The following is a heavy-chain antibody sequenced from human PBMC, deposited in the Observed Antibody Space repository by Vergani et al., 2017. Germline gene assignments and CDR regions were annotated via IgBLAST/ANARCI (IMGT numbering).Heavy chain of an antibody. Sequence: QVQLVQSGAEVKKPGSSVKVSCKASGGTFSSYAISWVRQAPGQGLEWMGGIIPMFGTENYAQKFQGRVTITADESTSTAYMELSSLKSEDTAVYYCARDRSTVTDDAFDIGGQGTMVTVSS. CDR1: GGTFSSYA. V-gene: IGHV1-69*01. CDR2: IIPMFGTE. D-gene: IGHD4-17*01. CDR3: ARDRSTVTDDAFDI. J-gene: IGHJ3*02.